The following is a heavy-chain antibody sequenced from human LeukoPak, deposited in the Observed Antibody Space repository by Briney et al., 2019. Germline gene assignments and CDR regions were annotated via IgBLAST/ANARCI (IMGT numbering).Heavy chain of an antibody. CDR1: GGSISSSSYY. CDR3: ARGLRPIFGVVVRAFDI. Sequence: SETLSLTCTVSGGSISSSSYYWGWIRQPPGKGLEWIGSIYYSGSTYYNPSLKSRVTISVDTSKNQFSLKLSSVTAADTAVYYCARGLRPIFGVVVRAFDIWGQGTMVTVSS. D-gene: IGHD3-3*01. J-gene: IGHJ3*02. V-gene: IGHV4-39*01. CDR2: IYYSGST.